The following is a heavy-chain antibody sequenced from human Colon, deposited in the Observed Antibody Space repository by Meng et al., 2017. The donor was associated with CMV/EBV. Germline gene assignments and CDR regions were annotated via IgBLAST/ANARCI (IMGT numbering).Heavy chain of an antibody. CDR3: ARDWYPGDRRGSFDY. J-gene: IGHJ4*02. V-gene: IGHV1-2*02. CDR2: INPNSGGT. Sequence: QVQLVQSGAEVKKPGASVKVSCKASEYTFTGYYMHWVRQAPGQGLERMGWINPNSGGTNYAQEFQGRVTMTRDTSITTAYMELSRLRSDDTAVYYCARDWYPGDRRGSFDYWGQGTLVTVSS. D-gene: IGHD3-22*01. CDR1: EYTFTGYY.